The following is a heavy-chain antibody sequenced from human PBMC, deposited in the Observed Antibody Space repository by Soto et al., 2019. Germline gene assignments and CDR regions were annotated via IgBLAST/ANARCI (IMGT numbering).Heavy chain of an antibody. J-gene: IGHJ2*01. CDR2: ISSSSSTI. CDR1: GFTFSSYS. CDR3: ARGVAVAGTPYWYFDL. V-gene: IGHV3-48*02. Sequence: GGSLRLSCAASGFTFSSYSMNWVRQAPGKGLEWVSYISSSSSTIYYADSVKGRFTISRDNAKNSLYLQMNSLRDEDTAVYYCARGVAVAGTPYWYFDLWGRGTLVTVSS. D-gene: IGHD6-19*01.